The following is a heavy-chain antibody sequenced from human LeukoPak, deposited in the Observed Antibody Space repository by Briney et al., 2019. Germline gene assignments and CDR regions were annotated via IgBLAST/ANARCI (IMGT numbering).Heavy chain of an antibody. CDR2: IHPGSGSA. CDR1: GYTFTTYY. D-gene: IGHD6-6*01. J-gene: IGHJ5*02. CDR3: ARDSDSSSLADP. V-gene: IGHV1-46*01. Sequence: ASVKVSCKASGYTFTTYYIHWVRQAPGQGLEGMGIIHPGSGSAASAQKFQGRLTMTRYTTTSTVYMELSSLTYEDTAVYYCARDSDSSSLADPWGQGTLVTVS.